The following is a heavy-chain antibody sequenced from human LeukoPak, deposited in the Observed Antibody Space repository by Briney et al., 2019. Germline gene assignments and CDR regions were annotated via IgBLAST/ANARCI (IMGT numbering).Heavy chain of an antibody. CDR2: ISSSSSTI. J-gene: IGHJ6*03. CDR1: GFTFSSYS. D-gene: IGHD1-26*01. CDR3: ARDIYGNMDV. V-gene: IGHV3-48*01. Sequence: GGSLRLSCAASGFTFSSYSMNWVRQAPGKGLEWVSYISSSSSTIYYADSVKGRFTISRDNVENSLYLQMNSLRAEDTAVYYCARDIYGNMDVWGKGTTVTVSS.